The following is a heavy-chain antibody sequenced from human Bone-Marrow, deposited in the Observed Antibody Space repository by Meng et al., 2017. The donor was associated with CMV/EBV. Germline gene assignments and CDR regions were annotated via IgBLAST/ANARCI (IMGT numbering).Heavy chain of an antibody. V-gene: IGHV3-7*01. D-gene: IGHD3-22*01. Sequence: GESLKISCAASGFTFSNYWMSWVRQAPGRGLEWLANIKTDGSEKYSVASVRGRFTISRDNAKNSLSLQMNSLRAEDTAVYYCARGGYLIHGMDVWGQGTTVTVSS. CDR1: GFTFSNYW. J-gene: IGHJ6*02. CDR3: ARGGYLIHGMDV. CDR2: IKTDGSEK.